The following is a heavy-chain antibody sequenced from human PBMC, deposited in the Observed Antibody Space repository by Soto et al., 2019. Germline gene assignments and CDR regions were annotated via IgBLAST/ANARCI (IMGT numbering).Heavy chain of an antibody. J-gene: IGHJ4*02. V-gene: IGHV3-23*01. CDR1: GFTFSSYA. Sequence: EVQLLDSGGGLVQPGGSLRLSCAASGFTFSSYAMNWVRQAPGKGLEWVSDISGSGDSTYYADSVKGRFTISRYNSKTPLYLQMNTLRTEDTAVYYCARRGPGTYFEYWGQGTLVTVSS. CDR3: ARRGPGTYFEY. CDR2: ISGSGDST. D-gene: IGHD6-13*01.